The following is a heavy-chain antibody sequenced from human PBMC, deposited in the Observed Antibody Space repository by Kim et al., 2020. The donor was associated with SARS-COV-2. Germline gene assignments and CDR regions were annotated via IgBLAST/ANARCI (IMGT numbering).Heavy chain of an antibody. V-gene: IGHV3-7*01. D-gene: IGHD6-19*01. Sequence: GWSLRLSCAASGFTFSSYWMSWVRQAPGKGLEWVANINQGGRVKYYADSVRGRFTISRDDAKNSVYLQMNSLGADDMAVYYCARVGWSGWPEEYWGQGTL. CDR2: INQGGRVK. J-gene: IGHJ4*02. CDR3: ARVGWSGWPEEY. CDR1: GFTFSSYW.